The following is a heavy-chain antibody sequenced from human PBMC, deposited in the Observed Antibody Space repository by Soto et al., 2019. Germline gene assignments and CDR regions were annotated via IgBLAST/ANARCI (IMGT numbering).Heavy chain of an antibody. CDR1: GFTFGDYW. CDR2: MTSDGRTV. Sequence: VGSLRLSCVTSGFTFGDYWMHWVRQPPGKGPEWVSRMTSDGRTVQYADSVKGRFTASRDNAKSTLYLQMNSLRAEDTAVYYCATAEVDYWGPGTLVTVSS. CDR3: ATAEVDY. J-gene: IGHJ4*02. V-gene: IGHV3-74*01.